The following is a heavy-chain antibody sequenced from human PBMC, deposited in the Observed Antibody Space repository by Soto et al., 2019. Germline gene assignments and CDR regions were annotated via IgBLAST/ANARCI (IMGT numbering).Heavy chain of an antibody. CDR1: RGTLSSGA. Sequence: SAKVSCKERRGTLSSGARSWARHDHGQGLEWMGGIIPIFGTASYAQKFQGRVTITADESTSTAYMELSSLRSEDTAFYYCAAGSGYGDYYYGMEVWRKGTTDIAFS. J-gene: IGHJ6*01. CDR2: IIPIFGTA. CDR3: AAGSGYGDYYYGMEV. V-gene: IGHV1-69*13. D-gene: IGHD5-12*01.